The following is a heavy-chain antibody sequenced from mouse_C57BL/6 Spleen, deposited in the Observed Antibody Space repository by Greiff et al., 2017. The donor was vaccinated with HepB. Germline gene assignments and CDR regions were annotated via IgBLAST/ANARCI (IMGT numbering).Heavy chain of an antibody. CDR2: IYPGDGDT. V-gene: IGHV1-80*01. CDR3: ARYGHYAMDY. J-gene: IGHJ4*01. D-gene: IGHD1-1*02. CDR1: GYAFSSYW. Sequence: VQLQQSGAELVKPGASVKISCKASGYAFSSYWMNWVKPRPGKGLEWIGQIYPGDGDTNYNGKFKGKATLTADKSSSTAYMQLSSLTSEDSAVYFCARYGHYAMDYWGQGTSVTVSS.